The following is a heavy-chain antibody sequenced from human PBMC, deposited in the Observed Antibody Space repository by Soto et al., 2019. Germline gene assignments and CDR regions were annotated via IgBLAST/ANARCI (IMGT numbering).Heavy chain of an antibody. CDR3: AKFYPSGSYPYDC. CDR1: GYTFTTYG. Sequence: ASVKVSCKASGYTFTTYGISWVRQAPGQGLEWMGWISAYNGNTNYAQNLQGRVTMTTDTSTSTAYMELRSLRSDDTAVYYCAKFYPSGSYPYDCWAQATLFTVSS. J-gene: IGHJ4*02. V-gene: IGHV1-18*01. D-gene: IGHD3-10*01. CDR2: ISAYNGNT.